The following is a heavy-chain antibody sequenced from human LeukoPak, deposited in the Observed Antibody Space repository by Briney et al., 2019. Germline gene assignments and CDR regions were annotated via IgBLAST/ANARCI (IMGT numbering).Heavy chain of an antibody. V-gene: IGHV3-7*01. CDR3: ARDRNSDYWTAQSAGDGLDV. CDR2: INHNGNVN. J-gene: IGHJ6*02. D-gene: IGHD3/OR15-3a*01. Sequence: GALVLSYAAGGFTFSSYWMNWARAAAGEGEEWVDSINHNGNVNYYEDSVKGGVTISRDNAKNSLYLQMNSLRAEDTAVYYCARDRNSDYWTAQSAGDGLDVWGQGTTVTVSS. CDR1: GFTFSSYW.